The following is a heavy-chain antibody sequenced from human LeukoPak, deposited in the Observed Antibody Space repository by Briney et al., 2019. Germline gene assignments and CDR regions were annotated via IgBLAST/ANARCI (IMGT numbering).Heavy chain of an antibody. CDR1: GFTFSSYA. CDR3: ARVPGYSGYFYGMDV. CDR2: ISGSGAYT. Sequence: GGSLRLSCAASGFTFSSYAMSWVRQAPGKGLEWVSTISGSGAYTYYADSVKGRFTISRDNAKNTLYLQMNSLRAEDTAVYYCARVPGYSGYFYGMDVWGQGTTVTVSS. V-gene: IGHV3-23*01. J-gene: IGHJ6*02. D-gene: IGHD5-12*01.